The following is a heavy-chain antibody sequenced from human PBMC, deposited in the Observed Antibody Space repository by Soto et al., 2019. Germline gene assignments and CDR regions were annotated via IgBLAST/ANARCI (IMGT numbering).Heavy chain of an antibody. CDR1: GYSFTGYR. V-gene: IGHV1-2*02. J-gene: IGHJ6*01. D-gene: IGHD5-12*01. CDR3: VRDMVATRDDYYYYAVEV. CDR2: LNPQNGDT. Sequence: ASVKVSCKPSGYSFTGYRLHWVRQAPGQGLEWMGWLNPQNGDTSYAQKFRDRVTMTSDTPITTAYMDLSRLTSDDTATYYCVRDMVATRDDYYYYAVEVWGQGTTVTVSS.